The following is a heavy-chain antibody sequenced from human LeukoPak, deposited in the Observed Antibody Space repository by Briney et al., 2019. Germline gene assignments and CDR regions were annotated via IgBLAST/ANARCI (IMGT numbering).Heavy chain of an antibody. CDR1: GGSITNDY. CDR3: ATSYDRGWLIGS. J-gene: IGHJ4*02. V-gene: IGHV4-59*01. CDR2: IHYSGTI. Sequence: PSETLSLTCTVSGGSITNDYWNWIRQSSGKQLEWIGSIHYSGTINYSPSLKSRITISLDTSKNQFSLKLSSVTAADTAMYYCATSYDRGWLIGSWGQGTLVTVSS. D-gene: IGHD3-16*01.